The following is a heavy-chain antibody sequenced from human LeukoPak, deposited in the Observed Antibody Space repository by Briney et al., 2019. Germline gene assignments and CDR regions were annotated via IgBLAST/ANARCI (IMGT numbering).Heavy chain of an antibody. CDR1: GFTFSSYA. CDR3: AKDQRQRYYYDSSGYYYDY. J-gene: IGHJ4*02. D-gene: IGHD3-22*01. Sequence: GGSLRLSCAASGFTFSSYAMSWVRQAPGKGLEWVSVISGSGGSTYYADSVKGRFTISRDNSKNTLYLQMNSLRAEETAVYYCAKDQRQRYYYDSSGYYYDYWGQGTLVTVSS. CDR2: ISGSGGST. V-gene: IGHV3-23*01.